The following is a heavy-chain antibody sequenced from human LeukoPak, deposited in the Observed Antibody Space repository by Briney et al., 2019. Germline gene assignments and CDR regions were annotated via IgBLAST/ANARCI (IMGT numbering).Heavy chain of an antibody. D-gene: IGHD3-10*01. CDR2: IDPSDSYT. CDR3: ASHERKGSGSPYYFDS. J-gene: IGHJ4*02. CDR1: GYSFTSYW. Sequence: GESLRISCKGSGYSFTSYWISWVRQMAGKGLEWMGRIDPSDSYTNYSPSFQGHVTISADKSISTAYLQWSSLKASDTAMYYCASHERKGSGSPYYFDSWGQGTLVTVSS. V-gene: IGHV5-10-1*01.